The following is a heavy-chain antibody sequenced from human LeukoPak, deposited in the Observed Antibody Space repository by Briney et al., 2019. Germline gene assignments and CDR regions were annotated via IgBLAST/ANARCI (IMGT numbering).Heavy chain of an antibody. CDR1: GGSISSGGYY. CDR2: IYYSGST. CDR3: AGQIRGAFDY. D-gene: IGHD3-10*01. V-gene: IGHV4-31*03. Sequence: SETLSLTCTVSGGSISSGGYYWSWIRQHPGKGLEWIGYIYYSGSTYYNPSLKSRVTISVDTSKNQFSLKLSSVTAADTAVYYCAGQIRGAFDYWGQETLVTVSS. J-gene: IGHJ4*02.